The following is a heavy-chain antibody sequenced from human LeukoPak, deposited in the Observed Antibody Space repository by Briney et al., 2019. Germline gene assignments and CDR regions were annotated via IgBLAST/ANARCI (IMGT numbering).Heavy chain of an antibody. D-gene: IGHD6-6*01. CDR3: ARFGQLVRWSYYYYYMDV. Sequence: SETLSLTCAVYGGSFSGYCWSWIRQPPGKGLEWIGEINHSGSTNYNPSLKSRVTISVDTSKNQFSLKLSSVTAADTAVYYCARFGQLVRWSYYYYYMDVWGKGTTVTVSS. V-gene: IGHV4-34*01. CDR2: INHSGST. CDR1: GGSFSGYC. J-gene: IGHJ6*03.